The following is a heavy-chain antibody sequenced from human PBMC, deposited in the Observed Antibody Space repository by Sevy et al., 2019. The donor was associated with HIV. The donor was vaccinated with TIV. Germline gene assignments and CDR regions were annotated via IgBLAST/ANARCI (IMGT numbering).Heavy chain of an antibody. J-gene: IGHJ4*02. V-gene: IGHV4-39*01. CDR1: GGSISSSSFW. CDR2: ISYSGRT. CDR3: VRTALGAAGQDF. Sequence: SETLSLTCTVSGGSISSSSFWWAWIRQPPGEGLEWIGSISYSGRTYYNPSLNSRVTISGDTSKNQFSLRLSSVTAADTAVYYCVRTALGAAGQDFWGPGTLVTVSS. D-gene: IGHD6-25*01.